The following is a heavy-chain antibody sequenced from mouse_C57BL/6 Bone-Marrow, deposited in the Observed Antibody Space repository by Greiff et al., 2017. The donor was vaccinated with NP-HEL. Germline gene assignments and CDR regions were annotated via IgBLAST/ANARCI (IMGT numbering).Heavy chain of an antibody. V-gene: IGHV1-81*01. CDR1: GYTFTSYG. CDR2: IYPRSGNT. J-gene: IGHJ4*01. CDR3: ARYAYYYAMDY. D-gene: IGHD6-5*01. Sequence: VQRVESGAELARPGASVKLSCKASGYTFTSYGISWVKQRTGQGLEWIGEIYPRSGNTYYNEKCKGKATLTAYKSSSTAYMELRSLTSEDSAVYFCARYAYYYAMDYWGQGTSVTVSS.